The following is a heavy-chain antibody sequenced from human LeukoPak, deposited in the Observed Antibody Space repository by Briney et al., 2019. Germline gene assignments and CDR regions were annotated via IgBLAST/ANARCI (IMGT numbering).Heavy chain of an antibody. V-gene: IGHV3-21*01. CDR1: GFTLSSYS. Sequence: NPGRSLRLSCAASGFTLSSYSMNWVRQAPGKGLEWVSSISSSSSYIYYADSVKGRFTISRDNAKNSLYLQMNSLRAEDTAVYYCARDFDSSSFIMDVWGQGTTVTVSS. D-gene: IGHD6-13*01. J-gene: IGHJ6*02. CDR2: ISSSSSYI. CDR3: ARDFDSSSFIMDV.